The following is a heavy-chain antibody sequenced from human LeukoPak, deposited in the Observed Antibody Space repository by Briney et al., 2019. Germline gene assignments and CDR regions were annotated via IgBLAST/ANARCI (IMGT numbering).Heavy chain of an antibody. J-gene: IGHJ4*02. V-gene: IGHV3-23*01. D-gene: IGHD3-22*01. CDR1: GFTFSSYG. CDR3: AKTYYYDSSGPRD. CDR2: ISGSGGST. Sequence: SGGSLRLSCAASGFTFSSYGMSWVRQAPGKGLEWVSAISGSGGSTYYADSVKGRFTISRDNSKNTLYLQMNSLRAEDTAVYYCAKTYYYDSSGPRDWGQGTLVTVSS.